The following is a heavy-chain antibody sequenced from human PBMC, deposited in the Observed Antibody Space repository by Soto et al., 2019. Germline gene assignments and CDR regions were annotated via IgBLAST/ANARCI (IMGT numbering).Heavy chain of an antibody. CDR3: ARDRGTMVRGVIISHNWFDP. CDR1: GGSISSGGYY. V-gene: IGHV4-31*03. Sequence: QVQLQESGPGLVKPSQPLSLICTVSGGSISSGGYYWSWIRQHPGKGLEWIGYVYYSGSTYHNPSLKSRVNISVEPSQNQCSLQLRSVSAAETAVYYCARDRGTMVRGVIISHNWFDPWGEGTLVTVSS. J-gene: IGHJ5*02. CDR2: VYYSGST. D-gene: IGHD3-10*01.